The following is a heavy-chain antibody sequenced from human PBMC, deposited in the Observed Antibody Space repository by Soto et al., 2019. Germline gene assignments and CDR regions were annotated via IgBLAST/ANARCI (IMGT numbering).Heavy chain of an antibody. CDR1: GGTFSSYA. D-gene: IGHD5-18*01. Sequence: SVKVSCKASGGTFSSYAISWVRQAPGQGLEWMGGIIPIFGTANYAQKFQGRVTITADESTSTAYMELSSLRSEDTAVYYCARDAGIQLWFSFDYWGQGTLVTVSS. CDR3: ARDAGIQLWFSFDY. V-gene: IGHV1-69*13. J-gene: IGHJ4*02. CDR2: IIPIFGTA.